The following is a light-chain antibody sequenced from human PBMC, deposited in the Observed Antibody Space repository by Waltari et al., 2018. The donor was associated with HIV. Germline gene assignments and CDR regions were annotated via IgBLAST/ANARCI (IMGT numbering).Light chain of an antibody. CDR3: QQTYNTPHT. J-gene: IGKJ5*01. V-gene: IGKV1-39*01. CDR2: GSS. Sequence: DIEMTQSPLTLSASAGARVAITCRTSEFINGYFHWYKRTPGKDHKLRVYGSSTLHREVPSRFSGSGSGTDYTLTITNVQPEDVGTYFCQQTYNTPHTFGLGTRLE. CDR1: EFINGY.